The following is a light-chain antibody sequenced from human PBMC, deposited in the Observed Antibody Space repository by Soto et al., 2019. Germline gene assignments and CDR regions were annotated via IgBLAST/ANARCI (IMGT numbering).Light chain of an antibody. Sequence: EIVLTQSPGTLSLSPGERATLSCRARQRVSSSYLAWYQQKPGQAPRLLIYGASSRATGIPDRFSGSGAGTDFTLTISRLEPEDFAVYYCHQYGSLYTFGQGTKVEIK. CDR2: GAS. V-gene: IGKV3-20*01. CDR1: QRVSSSY. J-gene: IGKJ2*01. CDR3: HQYGSLYT.